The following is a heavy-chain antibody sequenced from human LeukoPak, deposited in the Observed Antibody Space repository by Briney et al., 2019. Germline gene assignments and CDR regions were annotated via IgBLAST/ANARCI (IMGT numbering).Heavy chain of an antibody. J-gene: IGHJ4*02. V-gene: IGHV4-39*01. CDR1: GGPISSSSYY. Sequence: SETLSHTRTVSGGPISSSSYYWGWIRHPPGKGLEWIGSIYYNGSTYYNPSLKSRVTISVDTSKNQFSLKLSSVTAADTAVYYCARGARWLVYFDYWGQGTLVTVSS. D-gene: IGHD6-19*01. CDR3: ARGARWLVYFDY. CDR2: IYYNGST.